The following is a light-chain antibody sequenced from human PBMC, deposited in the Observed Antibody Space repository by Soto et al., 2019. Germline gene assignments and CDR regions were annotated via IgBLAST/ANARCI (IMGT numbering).Light chain of an antibody. CDR3: SSYRSGSILFV. CDR1: SSDVGGYNY. Sequence: QSALTQPASVSGSPGQSITISCTGTSSDVGGYNYVSWFQHHPGKAPKLIIYEVSYRPSGISNRFSGSKSGNTASLTISGLQAEDEADYYCSSYRSGSILFVFGAGTKVTVL. V-gene: IGLV2-14*01. J-gene: IGLJ1*01. CDR2: EVS.